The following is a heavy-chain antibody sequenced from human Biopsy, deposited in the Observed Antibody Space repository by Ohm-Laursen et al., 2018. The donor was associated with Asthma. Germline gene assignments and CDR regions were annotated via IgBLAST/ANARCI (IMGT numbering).Heavy chain of an antibody. V-gene: IGHV3-53*01. D-gene: IGHD6-19*01. J-gene: IGHJ4*02. Sequence: SLRLSCTPPGFPVSRNPMFWVRRAPGKGPGGGSVFYSGGTSHTADSVRGRFTISRDFSKNTLHLQMHSLRVEDTAVYYCARGDSSGWSHYYFDYWGQGTLVTVSS. CDR3: ARGDSSGWSHYYFDY. CDR1: GFPVSRNP. CDR2: FYSGGTS.